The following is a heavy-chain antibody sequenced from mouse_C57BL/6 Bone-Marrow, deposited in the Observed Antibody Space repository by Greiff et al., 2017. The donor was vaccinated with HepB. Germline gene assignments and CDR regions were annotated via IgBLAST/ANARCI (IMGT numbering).Heavy chain of an antibody. CDR1: GYTFTSYW. D-gene: IGHD1-1*01. CDR3: ARYTEYWYFDV. Sequence: QVQLQQPGAELVKPGASVKLSCKASGYTFTSYWMHWVKQRPGQGLEWIGMIHPNSGSTNYNEKFKSKATLTVDKSSSTAYMQLSSLTSEDSAVYYCARYTEYWYFDVWGTGTTVTVSS. J-gene: IGHJ1*03. CDR2: IHPNSGST. V-gene: IGHV1-64*01.